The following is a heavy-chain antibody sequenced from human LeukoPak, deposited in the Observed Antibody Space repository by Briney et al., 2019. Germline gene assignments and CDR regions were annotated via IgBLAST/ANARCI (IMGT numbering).Heavy chain of an antibody. V-gene: IGHV5-51*01. CDR2: IYPGDSDT. CDR1: GYSFTSYW. D-gene: IGHD2-2*01. J-gene: IGHJ3*02. Sequence: PGESLKISCKGSGYSFTSYWIGWVRQMPGKGLEWMGIIYPGDSDTRYSPSFQGQVTISADKSISTAYLQWSSLKASDTAMYYCARSSRVVVPAARHAFDIWGQGTMVTVSS. CDR3: ARSSRVVVPAARHAFDI.